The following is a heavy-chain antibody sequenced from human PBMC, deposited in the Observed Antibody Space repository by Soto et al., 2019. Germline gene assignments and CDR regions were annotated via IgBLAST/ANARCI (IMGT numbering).Heavy chain of an antibody. CDR2: IIPLLGTA. V-gene: IGHV1-69*01. J-gene: IGHJ4*02. Sequence: QVQLVQSGADVKKPGSSVKVSCQASGVTFSSETLGWVRQAPGQGIEWVGGIIPLLGTASYAQKFQGRVTITADESTSTVYMELSSLRSDDTAVYFCATELGENPASPFDAWGQGTLVTVSS. CDR3: ATELGENPASPFDA. CDR1: GVTFSSET. D-gene: IGHD3-10*01.